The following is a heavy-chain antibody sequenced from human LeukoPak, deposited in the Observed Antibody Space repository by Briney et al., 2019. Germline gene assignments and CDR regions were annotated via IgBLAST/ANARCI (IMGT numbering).Heavy chain of an antibody. J-gene: IGHJ3*02. CDR2: VSGGGGST. D-gene: IGHD2-15*01. CDR3: AKGMIYCSGGTWYFGTFDI. CDR1: GFTFSNYV. V-gene: IGHV3-23*01. Sequence: GGSLRLSCAASGFTFSNYVMSWVRQAPGKGLEWVSGVSGGGGSTYYADSVKGRFTISRDNSKNTLYLQMKSLRAEDTAVYYCAKGMIYCSGGTWYFGTFDIWGQGTMVTVSS.